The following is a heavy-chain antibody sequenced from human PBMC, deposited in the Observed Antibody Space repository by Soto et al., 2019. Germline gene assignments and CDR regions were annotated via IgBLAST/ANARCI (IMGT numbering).Heavy chain of an antibody. V-gene: IGHV5-51*01. J-gene: IGHJ4*02. CDR1: GYSFSTYW. Sequence: GESLKISCKGSGYSFSTYWLGWVRQMPGKGLEWMGVIYPGDSDTRYGPSFQGQVTISADKSTNTAYVQWSSVKASDTGMYFCARGRAYGSGSSFVYFDDSGRGTLVTVSS. CDR3: ARGRAYGSGSSFVYFDD. CDR2: IYPGDSDT. D-gene: IGHD3-10*01.